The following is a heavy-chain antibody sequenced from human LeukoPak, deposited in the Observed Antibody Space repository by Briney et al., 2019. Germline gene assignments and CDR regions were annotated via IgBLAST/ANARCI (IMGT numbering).Heavy chain of an antibody. D-gene: IGHD6-6*01. CDR3: ARVARYSSSSPPLDY. J-gene: IGHJ4*02. CDR2: IISSSSTI. Sequence: PGGSLRLSCAASGFTFSSYSMNWVRQAPGKGLEWVSYIISSSSTIYYADSVKGRFTISRDNAKNSLYLQMNSLRAEDTAVYYCARVARYSSSSPPLDYWGEGTLVTVSS. CDR1: GFTFSSYS. V-gene: IGHV3-48*01.